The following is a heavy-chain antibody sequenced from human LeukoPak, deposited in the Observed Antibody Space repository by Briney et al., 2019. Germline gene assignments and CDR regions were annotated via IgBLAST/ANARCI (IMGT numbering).Heavy chain of an antibody. V-gene: IGHV1-18*01. CDR1: GYTFTSYG. CDR2: ISAYNGNT. J-gene: IGHJ4*02. CDR3: ARDGLDGYKDY. D-gene: IGHD5-24*01. Sequence: ASVKVSCKASGYTFTSYGISWVRQAPGQGLEWMGWISAYNGNTNYAQKFQGRVTMTRDTSISTAYMELSSLRSDDTAIYYCARDGLDGYKDYWGQGTPVTVSS.